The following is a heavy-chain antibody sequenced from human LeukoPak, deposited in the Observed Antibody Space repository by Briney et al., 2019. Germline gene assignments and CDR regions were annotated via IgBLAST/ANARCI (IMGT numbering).Heavy chain of an antibody. CDR3: ARPTEDSDAFDI. Sequence: PSETLSLTCTVSGGSISSSSYYWGWIRQPPGKGLEWIGSIYYSGSTYYNPSLKSRVTISVDTSKNQFSLKLSSVTAADTAVYYCARPTEDSDAFDIWGQGTMVTVSS. V-gene: IGHV4-39*01. CDR1: GGSISSSSYY. J-gene: IGHJ3*02. CDR2: IYYSGST.